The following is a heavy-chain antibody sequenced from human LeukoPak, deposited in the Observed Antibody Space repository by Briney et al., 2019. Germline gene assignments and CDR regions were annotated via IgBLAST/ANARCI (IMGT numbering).Heavy chain of an antibody. CDR1: GFTFSSYG. J-gene: IGHJ4*02. Sequence: GGSLRLSCAASGFTFSSYGMHWVRQAPGKGLEWVAVISYDGSNKYYADSVKGRFTISRDNSKNTLYLQMNSLRAEDTAVYYCARERYGNYNWGQGTLVTVSS. D-gene: IGHD4-11*01. CDR2: ISYDGSNK. CDR3: ARERYGNYN. V-gene: IGHV3-30*03.